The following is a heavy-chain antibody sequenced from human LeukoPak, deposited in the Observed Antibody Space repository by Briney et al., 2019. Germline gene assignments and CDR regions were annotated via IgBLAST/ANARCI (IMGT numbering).Heavy chain of an antibody. J-gene: IGHJ5*02. Sequence: SGPTVVNPTQTLTLTCTFSGFSLNTSGVGVGWIRQPPGKALEWLALIYGNTDKRYSPSLKSRLTITKDTSKNQVVLTMTNMDPVDTATYYCAHRRRTGLKNWFDPWGQGTWGGVSS. CDR2: IYGNTDK. CDR1: GFSLNTSGVG. D-gene: IGHD3/OR15-3a*01. V-gene: IGHV2-5*01. CDR3: AHRRRTGLKNWFDP.